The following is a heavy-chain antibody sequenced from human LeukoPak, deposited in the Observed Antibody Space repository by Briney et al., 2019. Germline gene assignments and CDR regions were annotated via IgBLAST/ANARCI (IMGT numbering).Heavy chain of an antibody. CDR2: ISSSSSTI. J-gene: IGHJ4*02. CDR3: ARDGVGASDSFDY. Sequence: GGSLRLSCAASGFTFSDYYMSWIRQAPGKGLEWVSYISSSSSTIYYADSVKGRFTISRDNAKTSLYLQMNSLRAEDTAVYYCARDGVGASDSFDYWGQGTLVTVSS. V-gene: IGHV3-11*04. CDR1: GFTFSDYY. D-gene: IGHD1-26*01.